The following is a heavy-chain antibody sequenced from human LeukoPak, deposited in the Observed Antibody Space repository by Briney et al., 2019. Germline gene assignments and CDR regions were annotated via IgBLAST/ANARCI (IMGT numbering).Heavy chain of an antibody. CDR3: SRETFYYGSGSYYNPLDS. Sequence: PSGTLSLTCTVSGDSISNYYWNWIRQPAGQGLEWIGRIYSSGSTNYNPSLKTRLTMSVDTSKNQFSLKLSSVTAADTAVYYCSRETFYYGSGSYYNPLDSWGQGTLVTVSS. CDR2: IYSSGST. J-gene: IGHJ4*02. CDR1: GDSISNYY. V-gene: IGHV4-4*07. D-gene: IGHD3-10*01.